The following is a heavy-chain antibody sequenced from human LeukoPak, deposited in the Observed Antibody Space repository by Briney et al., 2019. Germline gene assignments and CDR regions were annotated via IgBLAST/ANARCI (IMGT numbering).Heavy chain of an antibody. Sequence: SVTVSLTCTVSGGSLSSYYWSWIRQPPGRGLEWMGDIYYSWSTNYSPSLKSRVTISVDTSKHQFSLKLSSVTAADTAVYYCTRVPYYYGSGLLFDYWGQGTLVTVSS. CDR2: IYYSWST. CDR3: TRVPYYYGSGLLFDY. D-gene: IGHD3-10*01. V-gene: IGHV4-59*01. CDR1: GGSLSSYY. J-gene: IGHJ4*02.